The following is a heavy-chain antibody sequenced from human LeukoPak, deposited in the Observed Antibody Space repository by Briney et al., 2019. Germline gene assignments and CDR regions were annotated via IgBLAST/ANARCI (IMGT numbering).Heavy chain of an antibody. CDR2: IGGNGSNT. Sequence: GGTLRLSCGSSGFTFRTYWTHGVRQAPRKGLVWVACIGGNGSNTNFADSVRGRFAIYRDNAKNTLYLQMNSLRAEDTAVYYCARGGRHDYDGILPDFWGQGTLVTVSS. V-gene: IGHV3-74*01. D-gene: IGHD4-23*01. CDR3: ARGGRHDYDGILPDF. CDR1: GFTFRTYW. J-gene: IGHJ4*02.